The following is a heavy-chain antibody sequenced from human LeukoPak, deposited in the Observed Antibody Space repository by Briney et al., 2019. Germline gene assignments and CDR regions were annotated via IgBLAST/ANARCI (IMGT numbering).Heavy chain of an antibody. D-gene: IGHD3-9*01. CDR3: ARAPRALRYFDWSPGPFDY. CDR2: IYYSGST. V-gene: IGHV4-30-4*01. CDR1: GGSISSGDYY. Sequence: ASETLSLTCTVSGGSISSGDYYWSWIRQPPGKGLEWIGYIYYSGSTYYNPSLKSRVTISVDTSKNQFSLKLSSVTAADTAVYYCARAPRALRYFDWSPGPFDYWGQGTLVTVS. J-gene: IGHJ4*02.